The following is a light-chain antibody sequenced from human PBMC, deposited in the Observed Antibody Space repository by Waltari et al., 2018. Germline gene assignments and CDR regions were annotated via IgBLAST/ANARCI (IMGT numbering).Light chain of an antibody. V-gene: IGKV1-5*03. J-gene: IGKJ1*01. CDR1: QTICNY. CDR3: QQFESYPWT. Sequence: DIQMTQPPYTLSASVGDRVTITCRASQTICNYLAWYQQKPGRAPKLLMYKASSLEGGVPSRFTGSGSGTEFTLTISSLQPDDFATYYCQQFESYPWTFGQGTKVEIK. CDR2: KAS.